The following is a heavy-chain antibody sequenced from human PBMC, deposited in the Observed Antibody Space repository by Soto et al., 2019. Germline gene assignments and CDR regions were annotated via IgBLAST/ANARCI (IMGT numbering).Heavy chain of an antibody. CDR3: ARDLVVPAAPYYYYYGMDV. V-gene: IGHV1-18*01. Sequence: QVPLVQSGAEVKKPGASVKVSCKASGYTFTSYGISWVRQAPGQGLEWMGWISAYNGNTNYAQKLQGRVTMTTDTSTSTAYMELRSLRSDDTAVYYCARDLVVPAAPYYYYYGMDVWGQGTTVTVSS. CDR2: ISAYNGNT. J-gene: IGHJ6*02. D-gene: IGHD2-2*01. CDR1: GYTFTSYG.